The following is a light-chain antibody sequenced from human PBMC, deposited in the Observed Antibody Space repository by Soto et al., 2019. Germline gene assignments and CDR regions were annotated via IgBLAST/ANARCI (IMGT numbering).Light chain of an antibody. CDR2: AVS. CDR1: SSDVGLYDY. V-gene: IGLV2-14*01. J-gene: IGLJ1*01. Sequence: QSVLTQPASVSGSPGQSITISCTGTSSDVGLYDYVSWYQQHPGKAPQLMIYAVSNRPSGVSNRFSASKSGNTASLFISGLQAEDGADYYCSSYTSDSSYVFGSGTKVTVL. CDR3: SSYTSDSSYV.